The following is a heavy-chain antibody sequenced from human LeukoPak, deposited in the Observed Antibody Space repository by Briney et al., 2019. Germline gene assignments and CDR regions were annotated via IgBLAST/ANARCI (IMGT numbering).Heavy chain of an antibody. CDR1: GFTFSSHG. V-gene: IGHV3-30*18. CDR3: AKGIGYNWNYVPFDN. CDR2: ISYDGSNK. Sequence: PGGSLRLSCAASGFTFSSHGMHWVRQAPGKGLEWVAVISYDGSNKYYADSVKGRFTISRDNSKNTLYLQMNSLRAEDTAVYYCAKGIGYNWNYVPFDNWGQGTLVTVSS. D-gene: IGHD1-7*01. J-gene: IGHJ4*02.